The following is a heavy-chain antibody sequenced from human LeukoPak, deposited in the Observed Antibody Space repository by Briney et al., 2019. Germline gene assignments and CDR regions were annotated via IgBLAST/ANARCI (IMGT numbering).Heavy chain of an antibody. D-gene: IGHD3-22*01. CDR3: ARDLLYDSSGPHDY. CDR1: GFTFNNYA. CDR2: ISSSSSYI. Sequence: GGSLRLSCVASGFTFNNYAMSWVRQAPGKGLEWVSSISSSSSYIYYADSVKGRFTISRDNAKNSLYLQMNSLRAEDTAVYYCARDLLYDSSGPHDYWGQGTPVTVSS. J-gene: IGHJ4*02. V-gene: IGHV3-21*01.